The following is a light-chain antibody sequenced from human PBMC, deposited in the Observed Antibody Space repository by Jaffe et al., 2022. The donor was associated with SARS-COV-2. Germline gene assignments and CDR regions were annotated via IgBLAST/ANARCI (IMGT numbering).Light chain of an antibody. V-gene: IGKV1-39*01. CDR3: QQSYIIPRT. CDR1: QSISTS. J-gene: IGKJ4*01. CDR2: AAS. Sequence: DVQMTQSPSSLSASLGDRVTITCRASQSISTSLNWYQQKPGKAPKLLIYAASSLQSGVPSKFSGSGSGTDFTLTISSLQPEDFATYYCQQSYIIPRTFGGGTKVEIK.